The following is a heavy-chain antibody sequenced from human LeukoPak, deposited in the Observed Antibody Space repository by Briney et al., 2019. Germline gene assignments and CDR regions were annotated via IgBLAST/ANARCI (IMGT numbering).Heavy chain of an antibody. V-gene: IGHV3-23*01. CDR3: AREVTMIVVATRGEFAFDI. D-gene: IGHD3-22*01. Sequence: QPGGSLRLSCATSGFIFSYYAMSWVRQAPGKGLEWVSGISGSDGSTYYADSVKGRFTISRDNSKNTLYLQMNSLRAEDTAVYYCAREVTMIVVATRGEFAFDIWGQGTMVTVSS. CDR2: ISGSDGST. J-gene: IGHJ3*02. CDR1: GFIFSYYA.